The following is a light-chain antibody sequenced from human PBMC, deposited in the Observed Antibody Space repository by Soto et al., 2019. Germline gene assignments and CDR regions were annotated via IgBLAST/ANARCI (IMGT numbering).Light chain of an antibody. CDR2: GAS. CDR3: QQYNSWPRGT. V-gene: IGKV3-20*01. J-gene: IGKJ3*01. CDR1: QSVSSNY. Sequence: ESVLTQSPGTLSLSPGERATLSCRASQSVSSNYLAWYQQKPGQAPRLLIYGASTRPTGIPDRFSGSGSGTDFTLTISRLEPEDSAVYYCQQYNSWPRGTFGPGTKVEIK.